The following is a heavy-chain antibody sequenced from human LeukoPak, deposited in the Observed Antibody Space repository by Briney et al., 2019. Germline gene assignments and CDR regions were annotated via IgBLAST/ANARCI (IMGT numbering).Heavy chain of an antibody. J-gene: IGHJ5*02. CDR2: IYYTGDT. Sequence: NASETLSLTCTVSGGSISGYYWSWIRQPPGKGLEWIGFIYYTGDTKYNPSLKSRLTIPVDTSKNQFSLKVSSVTAADTAVYYCVRSKSGTYGWFDPWGQGTLVTVSS. CDR3: VRSKSGTYGWFDP. V-gene: IGHV4-59*01. D-gene: IGHD4-17*01. CDR1: GGSISGYY.